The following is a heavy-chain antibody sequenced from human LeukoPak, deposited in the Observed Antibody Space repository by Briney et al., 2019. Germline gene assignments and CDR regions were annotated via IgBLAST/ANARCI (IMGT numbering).Heavy chain of an antibody. J-gene: IGHJ4*02. Sequence: SETLSLTCTVSGGSISSYYWSWIRQPPGKGLEWIGYIYNSGRTNYNPSLKSRVTISVDTSKNQCSLKLSSVTAADTAVYYCARERSYGGNSPFDYWGQGTLVTVSS. D-gene: IGHD4-23*01. CDR3: ARERSYGGNSPFDY. CDR2: IYNSGRT. V-gene: IGHV4-59*01. CDR1: GGSISSYY.